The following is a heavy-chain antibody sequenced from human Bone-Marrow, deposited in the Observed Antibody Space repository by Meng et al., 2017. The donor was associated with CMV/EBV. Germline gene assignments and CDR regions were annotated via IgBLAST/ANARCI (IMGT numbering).Heavy chain of an antibody. CDR2: FDPEDGET. D-gene: IGHD2-2*01. V-gene: IGHV1-24*01. Sequence: ASVKVSCKVSGYTLTELSMHWVRQAPGKGLEWMGGFDPEDGETIYAQKFQGRVTMTEDTSTDTAYMELSSLRSEDTAVYYCARVNIVVVPAALYYYYYGMDVWGQGTTVTVSS. CDR3: ARVNIVVVPAALYYYYYGMDV. J-gene: IGHJ6*02. CDR1: GYTLTELS.